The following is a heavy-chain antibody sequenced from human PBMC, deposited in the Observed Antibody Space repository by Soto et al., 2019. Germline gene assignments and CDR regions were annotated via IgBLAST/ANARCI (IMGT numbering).Heavy chain of an antibody. V-gene: IGHV4-59*08. CDR1: GGSISSYY. D-gene: IGHD6-13*01. CDR2: IYYSGST. Sequence: TLSLTCTVSGGSISSYYWSWIRQPPGKGLEWIGYIYYSGSTNYNPSLKSRVTISVDTSKNQFSLKLSSVTAADTAVYYCARSHSSSLFDYWGQGTLVTVSS. J-gene: IGHJ4*02. CDR3: ARSHSSSLFDY.